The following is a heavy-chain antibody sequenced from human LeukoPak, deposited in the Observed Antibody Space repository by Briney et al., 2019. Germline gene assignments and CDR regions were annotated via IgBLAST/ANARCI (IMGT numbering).Heavy chain of an antibody. CDR1: GFTVSSNY. J-gene: IGHJ4*02. Sequence: GGSLRLSCAASGFTVSSNYMSWVRQAPGKGLEWASVIYSGGSTYYADSVKGRFTISRDNSKNTLYLQMNSLRAEDTAVYYCARGFDSSVWYGRYWGQGTLVTVSS. CDR2: IYSGGST. CDR3: ARGFDSSVWYGRY. D-gene: IGHD6-19*01. V-gene: IGHV3-53*01.